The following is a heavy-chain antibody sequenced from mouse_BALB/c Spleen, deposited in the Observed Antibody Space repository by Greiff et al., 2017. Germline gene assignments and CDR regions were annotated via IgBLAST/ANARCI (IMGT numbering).Heavy chain of an antibody. Sequence: EVQLQESGPSLVKPSQTLSLTCSVTGDSITSGYWNWIRKFPGNKLEYMGYISYSGSTYYNPSLKSRISITRDTSKNQYYLQLNSVTTEDTATYYCARSGYYYGSSPYAMDYWGQGTSVTVSS. CDR3: ARSGYYYGSSPYAMDY. V-gene: IGHV3-8*02. D-gene: IGHD1-1*01. J-gene: IGHJ4*01. CDR2: ISYSGST. CDR1: GDSITSGY.